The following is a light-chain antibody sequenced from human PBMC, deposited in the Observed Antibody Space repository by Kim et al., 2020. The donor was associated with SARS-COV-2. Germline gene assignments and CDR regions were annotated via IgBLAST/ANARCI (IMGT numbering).Light chain of an antibody. CDR2: KDK. CDR1: NIGSYN. V-gene: IGLV3-9*01. J-gene: IGLJ3*02. Sequence: SYELTQPVSVSVALGQTARITCGASNIGSYNVHWYQQKPGQAPALVIYKDKTRPSGIPERISGSNSGNTATLTISRAQAGDEADYYCQVWHRSTGVFGGGTKLTVL. CDR3: QVWHRSTGV.